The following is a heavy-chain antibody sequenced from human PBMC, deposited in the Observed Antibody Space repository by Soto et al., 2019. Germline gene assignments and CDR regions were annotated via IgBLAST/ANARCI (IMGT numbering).Heavy chain of an antibody. D-gene: IGHD3-22*01. J-gene: IGHJ3*02. Sequence: ASVKVSCKVSGYTLTELSMHWVRQAPGKGLEWMGGFDPEDGETIYAQKFQGRDTMTEDTSTDTAYMELSSLRSEDTAVYYCATLLYYYDSSGYKVDIWGQGTMVTVSS. CDR1: GYTLTELS. V-gene: IGHV1-24*01. CDR3: ATLLYYYDSSGYKVDI. CDR2: FDPEDGET.